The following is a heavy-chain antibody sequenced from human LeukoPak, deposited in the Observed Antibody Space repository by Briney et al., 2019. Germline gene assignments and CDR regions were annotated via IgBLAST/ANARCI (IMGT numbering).Heavy chain of an antibody. CDR1: GFTFSSYW. D-gene: IGHD6-13*01. Sequence: GGSLRLSCAASGFTFSSYWMNWARQAPGKGLEWVAVIWYDGSNKYYADSVKGRFTISRDNSKNTLYLQMNSLRAEDTAVYYCARDPEFGSSWYVDYWGQGTLVTVSS. V-gene: IGHV3-33*08. CDR3: ARDPEFGSSWYVDY. J-gene: IGHJ4*02. CDR2: IWYDGSNK.